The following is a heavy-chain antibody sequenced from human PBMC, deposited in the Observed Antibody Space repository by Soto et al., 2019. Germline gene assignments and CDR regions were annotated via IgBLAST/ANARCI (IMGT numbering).Heavy chain of an antibody. V-gene: IGHV1-69*13. CDR1: GGTFSSYA. Sequence: ASVKVSCKASGGTFSSYAISWVRQAPGQGLEWMGGIIPIFGTANYAQKFQGRVTITADESTSTAYMELSSLRSEDTAAYYCAKALRITMVRQGDYYYGMDVWGQGTTVTVSS. D-gene: IGHD3-10*01. CDR3: AKALRITMVRQGDYYYGMDV. J-gene: IGHJ6*02. CDR2: IIPIFGTA.